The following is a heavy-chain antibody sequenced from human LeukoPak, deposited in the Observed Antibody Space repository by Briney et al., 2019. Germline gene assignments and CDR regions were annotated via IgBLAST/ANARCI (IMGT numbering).Heavy chain of an antibody. V-gene: IGHV1-8*01. CDR1: GYTFTSYD. Sequence: VSVKVSCKASGYTFTSYDINWVRQATGQGLEWMGWMNPNSGNTGYAQKFQGRVTMTRNIFISTAYMELSSLRSEDTAVYYCARVEYISGYSHIYWGQGTLVTVSS. D-gene: IGHD3-22*01. CDR2: MNPNSGNT. J-gene: IGHJ4*02. CDR3: ARVEYISGYSHIY.